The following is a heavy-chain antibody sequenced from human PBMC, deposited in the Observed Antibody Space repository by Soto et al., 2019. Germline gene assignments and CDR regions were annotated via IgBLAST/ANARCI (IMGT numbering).Heavy chain of an antibody. V-gene: IGHV2-5*01. CDR2: IYWNEDK. D-gene: IGHD5-18*01. CDR1: GFSFTTGGVG. J-gene: IGHJ3*02. CDR3: ARVDTAMIHDAFDI. Sequence: QITLKESGPTLLKPTETLTLTCTFSGFSFTTGGVGVGWIRQPPGKALEWLALIYWNEDKLYSPSLKTRLTITNDTSKNQVVLTMANMDPVDTGTYFCARVDTAMIHDAFDIWGQGTLVTVSS.